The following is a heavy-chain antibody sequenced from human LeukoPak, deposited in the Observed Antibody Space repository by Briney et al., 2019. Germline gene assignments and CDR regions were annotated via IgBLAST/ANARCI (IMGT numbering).Heavy chain of an antibody. CDR2: ISYDGSNK. CDR3: AKSEPPRGPLDY. J-gene: IGHJ4*02. V-gene: IGHV3-30*18. CDR1: GFTFSSYG. D-gene: IGHD1-14*01. Sequence: GGSLRLSCAASGFTFSSYGMHWVRQAPGKGLEWVAVISYDGSNKYYADSVKGRFTISRDNSKNTLYPQMNSLRAEDTAVYYCAKSEPPRGPLDYWGQGTLVTVSS.